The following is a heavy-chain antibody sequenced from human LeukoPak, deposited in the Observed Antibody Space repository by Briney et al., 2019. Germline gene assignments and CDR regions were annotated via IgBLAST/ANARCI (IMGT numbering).Heavy chain of an antibody. D-gene: IGHD6-13*01. CDR2: LSGSGDTT. CDR1: GFAFRSFD. V-gene: IGHV3-23*01. J-gene: IGHJ4*02. CDR3: AKQISLSSSWGGYFDY. Sequence: GGSLRLSCAASGFAFRSFDMSWVRQAPGKGLEWVSSLSGSGDTTYYADSVKGRFTISRDNSKNTLYLQMNSLRAEDTAVYYCAKQISLSSSWGGYFDYWGQGTLVTVSS.